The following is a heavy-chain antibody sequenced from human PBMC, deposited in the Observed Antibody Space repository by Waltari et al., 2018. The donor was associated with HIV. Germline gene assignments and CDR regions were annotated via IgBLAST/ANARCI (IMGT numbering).Heavy chain of an antibody. V-gene: IGHV3-7*04. CDR2: IKQDGSEK. J-gene: IGHJ4*02. Sequence: QLVESGGGLVQPGGSLRLSCAASGFTFSSYWMSWVRQAPGKGLEWVANIKQDGSEKYYVDSVNGRFTISRDNAENSLYLQMNSLRAEDTAVYYCARGGFYGSGSKVNWGQGTLVTVSS. D-gene: IGHD3-10*01. CDR1: GFTFSSYW. CDR3: ARGGFYGSGSKVN.